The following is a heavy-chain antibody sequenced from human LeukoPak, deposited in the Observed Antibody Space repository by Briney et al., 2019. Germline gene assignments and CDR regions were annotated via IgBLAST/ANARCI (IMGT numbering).Heavy chain of an antibody. J-gene: IGHJ5*02. CDR3: VRDLQRHCLVVAVAGRRRWFDP. V-gene: IGHV3-74*01. CDR2: INSDGSST. CDR1: GFTFSSYW. D-gene: IGHD6-13*01. Sequence: GGSLRLSCAASGFTFSSYWMHWVRQAPGKGLAWVSRINSDGSSTNYADSVKGRFTISRDNAKNTLYLQMNSLRAEDTAIYYCVRDLQRHCLVVAVAGRRRWFDPWGQGTLVTVSS.